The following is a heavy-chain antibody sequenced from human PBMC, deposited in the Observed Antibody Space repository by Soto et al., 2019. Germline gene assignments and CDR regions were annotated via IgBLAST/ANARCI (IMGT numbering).Heavy chain of an antibody. V-gene: IGHV5-10-1*01. CDR1: GYSFTSYW. CDR2: IDPGGSGT. Sequence: GESLKISCQGSGYSFTSYWISWVRQMPGKGLEWMGRIDPGGSGTTYSPSFQGHVTISVDKSITTAHLQWSSLKASDTAMYFCARLTDSSGRDYWGQGTHVTVSS. D-gene: IGHD6-19*01. CDR3: ARLTDSSGRDY. J-gene: IGHJ4*02.